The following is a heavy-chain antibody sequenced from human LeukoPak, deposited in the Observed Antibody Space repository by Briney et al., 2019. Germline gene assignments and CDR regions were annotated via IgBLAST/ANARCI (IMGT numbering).Heavy chain of an antibody. J-gene: IGHJ4*02. CDR2: IYYSGST. CDR3: ARIAAAGAKYYFDY. Sequence: SETLSLTCSVCRGSISSSSYYWGWIRQPPGKGLKWIGSIYYSGSTYYNPSLKSRVTISVDTSKNQFSLKLSSVTAADTAVYYCARIAAAGAKYYFDYWGPGTLVTVSS. CDR1: RGSISSSSYY. V-gene: IGHV4-39*01. D-gene: IGHD6-13*01.